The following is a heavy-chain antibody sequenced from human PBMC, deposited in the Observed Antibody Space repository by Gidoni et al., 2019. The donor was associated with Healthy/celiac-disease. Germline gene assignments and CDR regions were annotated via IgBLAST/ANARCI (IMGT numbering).Heavy chain of an antibody. V-gene: IGHV4-39*07. J-gene: IGHJ4*02. D-gene: IGHD4-4*01. CDR1: GGSIISSSYY. CDR2: IYYSGST. CDR3: ARDRISMASVTPFDY. Sequence: QLQLQESGPGLVKPSETLSLTCTVAGGSIISSSYYWGWIRQPPGKGLEWIGSIYYSGSTYYTPSLKSRVTISVDTSKNQSSLKLTSVTAADTAVYYCARDRISMASVTPFDYWGQGTLVTVSS.